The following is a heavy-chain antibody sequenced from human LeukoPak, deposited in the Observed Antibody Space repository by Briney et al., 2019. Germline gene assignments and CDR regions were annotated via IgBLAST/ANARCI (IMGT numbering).Heavy chain of an antibody. J-gene: IGHJ4*02. CDR2: INPNSGGT. D-gene: IGHD6-19*01. CDR3: ARDSVAVAGKFDY. V-gene: IGHV1-2*02. Sequence: ASVKVSCKASGYTFTGYYMHWVRQAPGQGLEWMGWINPNSGGTNYVQKFQGRVTMTRDTSISTAYMELSRLRSDDTAVYYCARDSVAVAGKFDYWGQGTLVTVSS. CDR1: GYTFTGYY.